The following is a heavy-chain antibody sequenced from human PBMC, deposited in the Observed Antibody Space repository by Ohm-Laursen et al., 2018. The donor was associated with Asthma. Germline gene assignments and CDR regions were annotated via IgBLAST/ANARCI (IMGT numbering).Heavy chain of an antibody. D-gene: IGHD6-19*01. Sequence: SQTLSLTCTVSGGSISSSSYYWNWIRQSPEKGLEWIGSTYYSGSTYYNPSLKSRVTISAGTSKNQFSLKVKSVTAADTAVYYCARTPVAGTDWFDPWGQGTLVTVSS. CDR1: GGSISSSSYY. CDR3: ARTPVAGTDWFDP. V-gene: IGHV4-39*01. J-gene: IGHJ5*02. CDR2: TYYSGST.